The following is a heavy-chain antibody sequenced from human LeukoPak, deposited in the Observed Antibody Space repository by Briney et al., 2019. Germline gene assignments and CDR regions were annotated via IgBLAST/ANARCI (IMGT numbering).Heavy chain of an antibody. CDR3: AKGTLVPAAMVSALDI. Sequence: GGSLRLSCAASGFTFSSYAMSWVRQAPGKGLEWVSAISGSGGSTYYADPVKGRFTISRDNSKNTLYLQMNSLRAEDTAVYYCAKGTLVPAAMVSALDIWGQGTMVTVSS. V-gene: IGHV3-23*01. CDR1: GFTFSSYA. D-gene: IGHD2-2*01. J-gene: IGHJ3*02. CDR2: ISGSGGST.